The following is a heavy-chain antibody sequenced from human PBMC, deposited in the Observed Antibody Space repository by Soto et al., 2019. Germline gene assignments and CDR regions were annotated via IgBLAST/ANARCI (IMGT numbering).Heavy chain of an antibody. Sequence: QITLKESGPTLVKPTQTLTLTCTFSGFSLSTSGVGVGWIRQPPGKALEWLALIYWDDDKRYSPSLKSRLTITKDTSKNQVVLTMTNMDPVDTATYYCAHSDRGAGGSYFLVFRDAFDIWGQGTMVTVSS. V-gene: IGHV2-5*02. CDR2: IYWDDDK. J-gene: IGHJ3*02. D-gene: IGHD1-26*01. CDR3: AHSDRGAGGSYFLVFRDAFDI. CDR1: GFSLSTSGVG.